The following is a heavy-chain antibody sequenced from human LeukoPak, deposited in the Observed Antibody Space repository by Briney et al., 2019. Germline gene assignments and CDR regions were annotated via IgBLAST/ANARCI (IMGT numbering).Heavy chain of an antibody. J-gene: IGHJ5*02. D-gene: IGHD2-8*01. CDR1: GGSISSYY. Sequence: TSETLSLTCTVSGGSISSYYWSWIRQPPGKGLEWIGYIYYSGSTNYNPSLKSRVTISVDTSKNQFSLKLSFVTAADTAVYYCARQAQGYCTNGVCPNWFDPWGQGTLVTVSS. V-gene: IGHV4-59*08. CDR2: IYYSGST. CDR3: ARQAQGYCTNGVCPNWFDP.